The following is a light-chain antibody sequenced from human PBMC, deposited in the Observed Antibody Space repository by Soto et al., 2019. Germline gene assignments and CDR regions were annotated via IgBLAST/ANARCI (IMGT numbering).Light chain of an antibody. CDR1: SSDVGGYNY. CDR2: EVN. Sequence: QSALTQPPSASGSPGQSVTISCTGTSSDVGGYNYVSWYQQHPGKAPKLMIYEVNKRPSGVPDRFSGSKSGNTASLTVSGLQAEDEAYYYCSSYASSNNFGVFGTGTKLTVL. CDR3: SSYASSNNFGV. V-gene: IGLV2-8*01. J-gene: IGLJ1*01.